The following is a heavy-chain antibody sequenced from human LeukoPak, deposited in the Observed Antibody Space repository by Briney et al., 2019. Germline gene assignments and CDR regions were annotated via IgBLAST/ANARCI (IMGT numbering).Heavy chain of an antibody. CDR3: ARVREYSSSWPYYYYYGMDV. V-gene: IGHV3-48*01. J-gene: IGHJ6*02. Sequence: GGSLRLSCAASGFTFSSYSMNWVRQAPGKGLEWVSYISSSSSTIYYADSVKGRFTISRDNAKNSLYLQMNSLGAEDTAVYYCARVREYSSSWPYYYYYGMDVWGQGTTVTVSS. CDR2: ISSSSSTI. CDR1: GFTFSSYS. D-gene: IGHD6-13*01.